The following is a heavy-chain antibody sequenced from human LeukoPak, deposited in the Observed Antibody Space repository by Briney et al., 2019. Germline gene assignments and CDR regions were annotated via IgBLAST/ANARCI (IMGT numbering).Heavy chain of an antibody. D-gene: IGHD2-21*01. CDR1: GFTFTDYT. CDR2: VSGRF. Sequence: GGCLRLSCVASGFTFTDYTLNWVRQAPGKGLEWVSSVSGRFHYADSVRGRFTVSRDIAKRSAFLQMSSLRTEDTAVYYCTRGGGYCGGDACRSYDAFDFWGQGTMVTVSS. J-gene: IGHJ3*01. V-gene: IGHV3-69-1*01. CDR3: TRGGGYCGGDACRSYDAFDF.